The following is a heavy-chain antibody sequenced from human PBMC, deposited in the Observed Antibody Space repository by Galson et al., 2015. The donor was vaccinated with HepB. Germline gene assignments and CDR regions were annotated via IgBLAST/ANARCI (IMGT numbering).Heavy chain of an antibody. J-gene: IGHJ4*02. Sequence: SVKVSCKASGYTFTSYYMHWVRQAPGQGLEWMGIINPSGGSTSYAQKFQGRVTMTRDTSTSTVYMELSSLRSEDTAVYYCARGFRVISTVVVTAIGYWGQGTLVTVSS. V-gene: IGHV1-46*03. D-gene: IGHD2-21*02. CDR3: ARGFRVISTVVVTAIGY. CDR1: GYTFTSYY. CDR2: INPSGGST.